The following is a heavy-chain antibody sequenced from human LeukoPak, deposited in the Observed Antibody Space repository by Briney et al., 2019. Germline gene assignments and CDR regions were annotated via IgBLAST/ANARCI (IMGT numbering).Heavy chain of an antibody. CDR3: ATIKRGYPYGYFDF. J-gene: IGHJ4*02. Sequence: SETLSLTCIVSGGSISSHYWSWVRQPPGKGLEWIGYMYDTVNTKDNPSLTSRLTLSADTSKNQFSLRLGSVTAADTAVYYCATIKRGYPYGYFDFWGQGILVTVSS. CDR2: MYDTVNT. CDR1: GGSISSHY. V-gene: IGHV4-59*11. D-gene: IGHD5-18*01.